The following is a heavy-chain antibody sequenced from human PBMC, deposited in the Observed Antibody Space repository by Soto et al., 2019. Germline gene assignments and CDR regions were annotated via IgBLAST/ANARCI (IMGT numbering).Heavy chain of an antibody. J-gene: IGHJ4*02. D-gene: IGHD3-3*01. CDR1: GGSISSGGYY. V-gene: IGHV4-31*03. Sequence: SETPSLTCTVSGGSISSGGYYWSWIRQHPGKGLEWIGYIYYSGSTYYNPSLKSRVTISVDTSKNQFSLKLSSVTAAGTAVYYCARERVYVDDFWSCYYTYYFDYWGQGTLVTVSS. CDR2: IYYSGST. CDR3: ARERVYVDDFWSCYYTYYFDY.